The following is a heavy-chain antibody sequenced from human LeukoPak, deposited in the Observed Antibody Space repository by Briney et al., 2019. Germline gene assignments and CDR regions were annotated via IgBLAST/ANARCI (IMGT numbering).Heavy chain of an antibody. V-gene: IGHV3-7*03. CDR3: AKDMRPMVRGVDY. J-gene: IGHJ4*02. CDR2: IKQDGSEK. CDR1: GFTLTSYW. D-gene: IGHD3-10*01. Sequence: GGSLRLSCVASGFTLTSYWMSWVRQAPGKGLEWVANIKQDGSEKYYLDSLEGRFTISRDNAKNSLYLQMNSLRAEDTALYYCAKDMRPMVRGVDYWGQGTLATVSS.